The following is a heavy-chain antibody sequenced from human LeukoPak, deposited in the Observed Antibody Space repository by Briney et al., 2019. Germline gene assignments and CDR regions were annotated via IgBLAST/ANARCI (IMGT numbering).Heavy chain of an antibody. CDR3: ARDRTRTGYSSGWYHDY. D-gene: IGHD6-19*01. CDR2: INPNSGGT. J-gene: IGHJ4*02. CDR1: VYTFTRYY. V-gene: IGHV1-2*02. Sequence: ASVKVSCKASVYTFTRYYMHWVRQAPGQGLEWMGWINPNSGGTNYAQKFQGRVTMTRDTSISTAYMELSRLRSDDTAVYYCARDRTRTGYSSGWYHDYWGQGTLVTVSS.